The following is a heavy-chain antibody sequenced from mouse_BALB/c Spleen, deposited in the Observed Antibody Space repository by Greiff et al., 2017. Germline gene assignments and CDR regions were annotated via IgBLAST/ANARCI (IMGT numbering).Heavy chain of an antibody. D-gene: IGHD1-2*01. CDR2: INPNNGGT. V-gene: IGHV1-18*01. J-gene: IGHJ4*01. Sequence: EVKLVESGPELVKPGASVKIPCKASGYTFTDYNMDWVKQSHGKSLEWIGDINPNNGGTIYNQKFKGKATLTVDKSSSTAYMELRSLTSEDTAVYYCARAPYYGPFYAMDYWGQGTSVTVSS. CDR1: GYTFTDYN. CDR3: ARAPYYGPFYAMDY.